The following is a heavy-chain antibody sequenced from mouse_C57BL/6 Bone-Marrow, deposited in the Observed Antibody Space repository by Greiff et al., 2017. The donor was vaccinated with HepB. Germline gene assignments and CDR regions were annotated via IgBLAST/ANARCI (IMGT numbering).Heavy chain of an antibody. V-gene: IGHV5-2*01. Sequence: VQLKESGGGLVQPGESLKLSCESNEYEFPSHDMSWVRKTPEKRLELVAAINSDGGSTYYPDTMERRFIISRDNTKKTLYLQMSSLRSEDTALYYCARGGDYYGSHWYFDVWGTGTTVTVSS. CDR3: ARGGDYYGSHWYFDV. D-gene: IGHD1-1*01. J-gene: IGHJ1*03. CDR2: INSDGGST. CDR1: EYEFPSHD.